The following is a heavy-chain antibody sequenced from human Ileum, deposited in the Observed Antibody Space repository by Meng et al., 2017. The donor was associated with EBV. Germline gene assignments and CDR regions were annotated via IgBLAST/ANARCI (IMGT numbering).Heavy chain of an antibody. V-gene: IGHV1-3*01. CDR3: ARDGGFSVGATKYDY. CDR1: GYTFTGYA. D-gene: IGHD1-26*01. CDR2: INPGSGNT. J-gene: IGHJ4*02. Sequence: QGQLVQSGAGVKMPGASIKLSCKASGYTFTGYAIHWVRQAPGQRLEWMGWINPGSGNTKYSQKFQGRVTITRDTSATTVYMDLSSLRSEDTAVFYCARDGGFSVGATKYDYWGQGALVTVSS.